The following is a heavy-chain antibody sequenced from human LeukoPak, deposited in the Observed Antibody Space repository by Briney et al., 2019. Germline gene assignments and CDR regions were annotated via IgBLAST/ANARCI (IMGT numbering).Heavy chain of an antibody. CDR1: GGSFSGYY. V-gene: IGHV4-34*01. J-gene: IGHJ4*02. Sequence: SETLSLTCAVYGGSFSGYYWSWIRQPPGKGLEWIGEINHSGSTNYNPSLKSRVTISIDTSKKQFSLKLSSVTAADTAVYYCARGLSAVVYWGQGTLVTVSS. CDR3: ARGLSAVVY. D-gene: IGHD3-16*02. CDR2: INHSGST.